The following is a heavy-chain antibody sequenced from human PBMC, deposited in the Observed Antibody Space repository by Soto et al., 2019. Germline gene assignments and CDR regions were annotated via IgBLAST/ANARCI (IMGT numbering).Heavy chain of an antibody. CDR1: GFTFSTYW. V-gene: IGHV3-74*01. D-gene: IGHD1-26*01. Sequence: EVQLVESGGGLVQPGGSLRLSCAASGFTFSTYWMHWVRQAPGKGPVWVSRISSDGSVTDYAGSVKGRFTISRDNAKNTLYLQMKSLRAEDTAVYYCASAITSVGATTKGDYWGQGTLVTVSS. J-gene: IGHJ4*02. CDR3: ASAITSVGATTKGDY. CDR2: ISSDGSVT.